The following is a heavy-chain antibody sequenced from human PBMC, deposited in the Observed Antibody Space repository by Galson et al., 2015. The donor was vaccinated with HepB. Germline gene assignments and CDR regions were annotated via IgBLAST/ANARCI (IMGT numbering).Heavy chain of an antibody. V-gene: IGHV4-38-2*02. D-gene: IGHD3-22*01. Sequence: LSLTCTVSGYSISSGYYWGWIRQPPGKGLEWIGSIYHSGSTYYNPSLKSRVTISVDTSKNQFSLKLSSVTAADTAVYYCASQFYYYDSSGYSSLYFQHWGQGTLVTVSS. CDR3: ASQFYYYDSSGYSSLYFQH. CDR1: GYSISSGYY. J-gene: IGHJ1*01. CDR2: IYHSGST.